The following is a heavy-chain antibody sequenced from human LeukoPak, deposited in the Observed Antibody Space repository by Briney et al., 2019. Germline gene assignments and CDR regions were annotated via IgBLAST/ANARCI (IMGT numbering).Heavy chain of an antibody. CDR1: GYTFTGYY. CDR2: INPKSGGT. V-gene: IGHV1-2*02. CDR3: ARATAENDY. Sequence: ASVKVSCKSSGYTFTGYYMHWVRPAPGQGLEWMGWINPKSGGTNYLQKFQGRVTMTRDTSISTAYMELSRLRSDDTAVYYCARATAENDYWGQGTLVTVSS. D-gene: IGHD1-14*01. J-gene: IGHJ4*02.